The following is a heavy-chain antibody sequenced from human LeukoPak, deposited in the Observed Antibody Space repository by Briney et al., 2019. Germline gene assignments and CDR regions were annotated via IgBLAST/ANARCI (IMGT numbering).Heavy chain of an antibody. CDR2: INPNSGSK. J-gene: IGHJ5*02. CDR1: GYTFTGYY. V-gene: IGHV1-2*02. CDR3: ARVKVPAAIGWFDP. D-gene: IGHD2-2*01. Sequence: ASVKVSCKASGYTFTGYYMHWVRQAPGKGLEWMGWINPNSGSKNYAQKFQGRVTMTSDTSISTAYMELSRLRSDDTAVYYCARVKVPAAIGWFDPWGQGTLVTVSS.